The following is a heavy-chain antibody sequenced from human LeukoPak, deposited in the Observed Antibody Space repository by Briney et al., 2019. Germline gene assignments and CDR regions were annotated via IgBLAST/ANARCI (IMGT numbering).Heavy chain of an antibody. V-gene: IGHV4-34*01. CDR3: ARVIRYQYYYYYGMDV. CDR2: INHSGST. D-gene: IGHD3-9*01. CDR1: GGSFSGYY. Sequence: SETLSLTCAVYGGSFSGYYWSWIRQPPGKGLEWIGEINHSGSTNYNPSLKSRVTISVDTSKNQFSLKLSPVTAADTAVYYCARVIRYQYYYYYGMDVWGQGTTVTVSS. J-gene: IGHJ6*02.